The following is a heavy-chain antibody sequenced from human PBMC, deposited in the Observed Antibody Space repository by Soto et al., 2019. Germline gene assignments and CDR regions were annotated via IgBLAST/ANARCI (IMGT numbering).Heavy chain of an antibody. D-gene: IGHD3-3*01. CDR2: IIPILGTA. J-gene: IGHJ4*02. Sequence: QVQLEQSGAEVKTLGSSVKVSCKASGDTFNKYAISWVRQAPGQGLVWMGGIIPILGTANYAAQFQERVTITSDEATSTASMQLTSLKSDATAVYFFARGARFLECLSFDHWVQGTLVTVSS. CDR3: ARGARFLECLSFDH. CDR1: GDTFNKYA. V-gene: IGHV1-69*05.